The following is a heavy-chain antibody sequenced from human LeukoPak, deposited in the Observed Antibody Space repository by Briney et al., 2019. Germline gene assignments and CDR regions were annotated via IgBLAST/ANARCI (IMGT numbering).Heavy chain of an antibody. Sequence: GGSLRLSCAASGFTFTSAWMVWVRQAPGKGLEWVARIKSNLDGGTTDFAAPVKGRFSISKDDLARTLYLQMNNLKADDTGVYYCTTDFSHFDFSSGYYSYWGQGSLVTVSS. CDR2: IKSNLDGGTT. D-gene: IGHD3-3*01. CDR1: GFTFTSAW. J-gene: IGHJ4*02. V-gene: IGHV3-15*05. CDR3: TTDFSHFDFSSGYYSY.